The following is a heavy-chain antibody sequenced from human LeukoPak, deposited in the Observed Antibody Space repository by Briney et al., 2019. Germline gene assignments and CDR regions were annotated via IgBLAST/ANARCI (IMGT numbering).Heavy chain of an antibody. Sequence: GGSLRLSCAASGFTFSSQNMNWARQPAGKGLEWVAYISTSGDSTKYADSVEGRFTISRDNAENSLYLLINSVRVEDTAVYYCVKNGWLDYWGQGILVTVSS. J-gene: IGHJ4*02. CDR2: ISTSGDST. D-gene: IGHD6-19*01. CDR3: VKNGWLDY. V-gene: IGHV3-21*06. CDR1: GFTFSSQN.